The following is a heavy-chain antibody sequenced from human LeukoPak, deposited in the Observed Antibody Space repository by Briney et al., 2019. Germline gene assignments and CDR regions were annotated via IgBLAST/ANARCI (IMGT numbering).Heavy chain of an antibody. J-gene: IGHJ4*02. V-gene: IGHV3-15*01. CDR2: IKSKTDGGTT. CDR1: GFTFSNAW. CDR3: TSYYDFWSGYYNYFDY. D-gene: IGHD3-3*01. Sequence: GGSLRLSCAAFGFTFSNAWMSWVRQAPGKGLEWVGRIKSKTDGGTTDYAAPVKGRFTISRDDSKNTLYLQMNSLKTEDTAVYYCTSYYDFWSGYYNYFDYWGQGTLVTVSS.